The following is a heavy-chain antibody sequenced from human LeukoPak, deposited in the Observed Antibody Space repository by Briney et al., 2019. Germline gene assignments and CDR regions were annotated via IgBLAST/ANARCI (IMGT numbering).Heavy chain of an antibody. CDR2: IIPIFGTA. Sequence: SVKVACKASGYTFTGYYMHWVRQAPGQGLEWMGGIIPIFGTANYAQKFQGRVTITTDESTSTAYMELSSLRSEDTAVYYCASAGETGTPTYFDYWGQGTLVTVSS. V-gene: IGHV1-69*05. CDR1: GYTFTGYY. J-gene: IGHJ4*02. D-gene: IGHD1-7*01. CDR3: ASAGETGTPTYFDY.